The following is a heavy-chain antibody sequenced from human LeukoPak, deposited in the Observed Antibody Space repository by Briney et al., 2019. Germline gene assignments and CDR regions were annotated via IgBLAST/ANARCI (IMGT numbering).Heavy chain of an antibody. CDR3: AKGGLGAVDYFDP. J-gene: IGHJ5*02. D-gene: IGHD6-19*01. CDR1: GFTFNIYA. V-gene: IGHV3-23*01. Sequence: QPGRSLRLSCAASGFTFNIYAMSWVRQAPGKGLKWVSSISSDARRTYYAESVKGRFTISRDNSKNTVYLQMNSLRAGDTAVYSCAKGGLGAVDYFDPWGQGTLVTVSS. CDR2: ISSDARRT.